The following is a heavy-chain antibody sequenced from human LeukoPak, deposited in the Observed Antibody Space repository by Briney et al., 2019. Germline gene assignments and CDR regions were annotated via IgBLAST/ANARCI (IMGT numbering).Heavy chain of an antibody. CDR3: ARVSSGSYYFDS. V-gene: IGHV4-61*05. Sequence: SETLSLTCTVSGGSIASTSHYWAWIRQPPGKGLEWIGYIYYSGNTNYNPSLKSRVTISVDKSKNQFSLKVTSVTAADTAVYYCARVSSGSYYFDSWGQGTLVTVSS. J-gene: IGHJ4*02. D-gene: IGHD1-26*01. CDR1: GGSIASTSHY. CDR2: IYYSGNT.